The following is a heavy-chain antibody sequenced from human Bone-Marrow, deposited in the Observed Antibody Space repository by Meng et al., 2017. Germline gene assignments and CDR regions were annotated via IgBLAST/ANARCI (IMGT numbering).Heavy chain of an antibody. CDR3: ATITMVRGVSFQH. Sequence: GSLRLSCTVSGGSISSYYWSWIRQPPGKGLEWIGYIYYSGSTNYNPSLKSRVTISVDTSKNQFSLKLSSVTAADTAVYYCATITMVRGVSFQHWGQGTLVTVSS. J-gene: IGHJ1*01. V-gene: IGHV4-59*01. CDR2: IYYSGST. CDR1: GGSISSYY. D-gene: IGHD3-10*01.